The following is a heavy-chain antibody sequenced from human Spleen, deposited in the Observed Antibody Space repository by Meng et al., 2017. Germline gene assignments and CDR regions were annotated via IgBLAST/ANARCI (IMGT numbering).Heavy chain of an antibody. V-gene: IGHV4-39*01. CDR2: IGHSGIT. J-gene: IGHJ5*02. CDR1: GGSISTSGYY. D-gene: IGHD6-19*01. Sequence: QPQLQESGPGLVKPSEALSLTCRVSGGSISTSGYYWGWIRQPPGKGLEWIGSIGHSGITSYTPSLKSRVTVSIDASKSQFSLKLTSVTAADTAVYYCVRSSGWVRTGFDPWGQGTLVTVSS. CDR3: VRSSGWVRTGFDP.